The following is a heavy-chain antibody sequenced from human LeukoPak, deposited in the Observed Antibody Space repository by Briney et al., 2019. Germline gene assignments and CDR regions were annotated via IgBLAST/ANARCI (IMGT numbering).Heavy chain of an antibody. J-gene: IGHJ4*02. CDR1: GFTFSSYG. CDR2: ISYDGSNK. V-gene: IGHV3-30*18. Sequence: GGSLRLSCAASGFTFSSYGMHWVRQAPGKGLEWVAVISYDGSNKYHADSVKGRFTISRDNSKNTLYLQMNSLRAEDMAVYYCAKDALGGSGSYVWDYFDYWGQGTLVTVSS. CDR3: AKDALGGSGSYVWDYFDY. D-gene: IGHD3-10*01.